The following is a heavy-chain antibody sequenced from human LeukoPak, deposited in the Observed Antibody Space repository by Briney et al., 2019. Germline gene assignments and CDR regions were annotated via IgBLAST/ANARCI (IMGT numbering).Heavy chain of an antibody. Sequence: SETLSLTCTASGGSISSYYWSWIRQPPGKGLEWIGVIYYTGSTNYNPSLKSRVIISVDRSKNQFSLKLSSVTAADTAVYYCARSIVVDFDYWGQGTLVTVSS. CDR3: ARSIVVDFDY. D-gene: IGHD1-26*01. V-gene: IGHV4-59*01. CDR1: GGSISSYY. CDR2: IYYTGST. J-gene: IGHJ4*02.